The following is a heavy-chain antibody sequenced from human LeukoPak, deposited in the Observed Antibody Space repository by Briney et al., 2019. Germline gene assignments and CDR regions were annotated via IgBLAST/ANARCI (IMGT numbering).Heavy chain of an antibody. V-gene: IGHV3-23*01. Sequence: SGGSLRLSCAASGFTFSSYAMSWVRQAPGKGLEWVSAISGSGGSTYYADSVKGRFTIYRDNSKNTLYLQMNSLRAEDTAVYYCAKGAITMIVVVITLGYYWGQGTLVTVSS. CDR2: ISGSGGST. CDR1: GFTFSSYA. J-gene: IGHJ4*02. CDR3: AKGAITMIVVVITLGYY. D-gene: IGHD3-22*01.